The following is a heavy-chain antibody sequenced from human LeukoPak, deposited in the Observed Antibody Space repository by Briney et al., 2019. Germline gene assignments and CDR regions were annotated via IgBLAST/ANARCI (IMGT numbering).Heavy chain of an antibody. CDR3: ARGASVVAGNDNAFDI. CDR1: GFTVSTNE. J-gene: IGHJ3*02. V-gene: IGHV3-38-3*01. CDR2: ISAGST. D-gene: IGHD6-19*01. Sequence: GGSLRLSCAASGFTVSTNEMSWVRQAPGKGLEWVSSISAGSTYYADSRKGRFIISRDNSNNTLHLQRNSLRADDTAVYYCARGASVVAGNDNAFDIWGQGTMVTVSS.